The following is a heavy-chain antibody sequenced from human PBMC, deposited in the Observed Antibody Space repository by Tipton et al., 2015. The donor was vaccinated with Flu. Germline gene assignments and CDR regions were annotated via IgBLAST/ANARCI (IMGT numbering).Heavy chain of an antibody. CDR1: GFTVSSNY. V-gene: IGHV3-66*02. Sequence: SLRLSCAASGFTVSSNYMSWVRQAPGKGLEWVSVIYSGGSTYYADSVKGRFTISRDNSKNTLYLQMNSLRAEDTAVYYCARDVVATRTLDYWGQGTLVTVSS. CDR3: ARDVVATRTLDY. J-gene: IGHJ4*02. CDR2: IYSGGST. D-gene: IGHD2-21*01.